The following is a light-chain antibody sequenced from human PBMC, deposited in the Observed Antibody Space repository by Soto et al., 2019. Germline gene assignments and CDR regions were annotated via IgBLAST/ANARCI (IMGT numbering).Light chain of an antibody. J-gene: IGKJ1*01. CDR1: QSISSY. Sequence: DIQMSQSPPTLSASVGDRVTIACRASQSISSYLNWYQQKPGKAPKLLIYDASSLESGVPPRFSGSGYGTDFTLTITSLQLEDFATYYCQQSDVSPRTFGQGTKVDIK. V-gene: IGKV1-39*01. CDR2: DAS. CDR3: QQSDVSPRT.